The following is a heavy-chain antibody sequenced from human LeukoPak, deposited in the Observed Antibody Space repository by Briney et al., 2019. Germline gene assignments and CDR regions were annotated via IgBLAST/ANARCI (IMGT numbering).Heavy chain of an antibody. V-gene: IGHV4-39*01. CDR2: IYYSGST. CDR3: ARRGYSSGWYFDY. D-gene: IGHD6-19*01. J-gene: IGHJ4*02. CDR1: GGSISSSSYY. Sequence: SETLSLTCTVSGGSISSSSYYWGWIRQPPGKGLEWIGSIYYSGSTYYNPSLKSRVTISVDTPKNQFSLKLSSVTAADTAVYYCARRGYSSGWYFDYWGQGTLVTVSS.